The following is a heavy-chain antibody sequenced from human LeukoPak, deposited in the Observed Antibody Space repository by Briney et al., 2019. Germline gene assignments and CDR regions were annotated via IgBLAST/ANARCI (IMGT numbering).Heavy chain of an antibody. D-gene: IGHD1-26*01. V-gene: IGHV4-39*07. CDR3: ARSGSTAFDH. J-gene: IGHJ4*02. Sequence: SETLSLTCTVSGGSISSSSYYWGWIRQPPGKGLEWIGSIYYSGSTYYNPSLKSRVTISVDTSKNQFSLKLSSVTAADTAVYYCARSGSTAFDHWGQGTLVTVSS. CDR2: IYYSGST. CDR1: GGSISSSSYY.